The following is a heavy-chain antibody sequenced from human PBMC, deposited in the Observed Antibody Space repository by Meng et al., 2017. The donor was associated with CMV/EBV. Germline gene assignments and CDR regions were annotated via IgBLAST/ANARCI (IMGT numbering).Heavy chain of an antibody. D-gene: IGHD3-3*01. V-gene: IGHV4-39*07. J-gene: IGHJ4*02. CDR3: ARDDYDFWSGYYSDSDY. CDR2: IYYSGST. CDR1: GGSISISSYY. Sequence: GSLRLSCTVSGGSISISSYYWGWIRQPPGKGLEWIGSIYYSGSTYYNPCLKSRVTISVDTSKNQFSLKLSSVTAADTAVYYCARDDYDFWSGYYSDSDYWGQGTLVTVSS.